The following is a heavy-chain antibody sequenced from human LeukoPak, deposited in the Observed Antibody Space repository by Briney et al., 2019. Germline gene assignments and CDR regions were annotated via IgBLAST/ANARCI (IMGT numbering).Heavy chain of an antibody. J-gene: IGHJ4*02. CDR1: VYSFSSSW. Sequence: GESLKISCKGSVYSFSSSWVGWVRQMPGKGLEWMGIIYPGDSDTRYSPSFRGQVTISADKSTSTAYLQWSSLKASDTAMYYCARRRSCSGGRCYEDCDYWGQGSLVTVSS. CDR2: IYPGDSDT. D-gene: IGHD2-15*01. CDR3: ARRRSCSGGRCYEDCDY. V-gene: IGHV5-51*01.